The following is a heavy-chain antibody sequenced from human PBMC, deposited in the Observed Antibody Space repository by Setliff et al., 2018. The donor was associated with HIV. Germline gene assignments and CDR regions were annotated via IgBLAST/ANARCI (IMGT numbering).Heavy chain of an antibody. CDR3: ARDRTHYYSGSESRPRHYYYMDV. J-gene: IGHJ6*03. CDR2: IYNGGST. Sequence: PGGSLRLSCAASGFPVSSNYMSWVRQAPGKGLEWVSTIYNGGSTYYADSVEGRFTISRHSSKNTLYLQMNSLRTEDTAVYYCARDRTHYYSGSESRPRHYYYMDVWGKGTTVTVSS. CDR1: GFPVSSNY. D-gene: IGHD3-10*01. V-gene: IGHV3-53*04.